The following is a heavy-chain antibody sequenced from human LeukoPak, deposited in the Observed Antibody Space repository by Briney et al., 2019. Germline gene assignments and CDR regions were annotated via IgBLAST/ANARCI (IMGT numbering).Heavy chain of an antibody. J-gene: IGHJ4*02. CDR2: ISAYNGNT. D-gene: IGHD2-2*01. CDR1: GYTFTSYG. V-gene: IGHV1-18*01. Sequence: GASVKVSCKASGYTFTSYGISWVRQAPGQGLEWMGWISAYNGNTNYAQKLQGRVTMTTDTSMSTAYMELRSLRSDDTAVYYCARDTCSSTSCYAGVRGFDYWGQGTLVTVSS. CDR3: ARDTCSSTSCYAGVRGFDY.